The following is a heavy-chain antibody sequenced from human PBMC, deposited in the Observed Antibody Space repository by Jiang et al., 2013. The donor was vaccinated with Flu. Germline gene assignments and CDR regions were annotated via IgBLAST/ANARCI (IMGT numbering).Heavy chain of an antibody. CDR2: IYYSGST. D-gene: IGHD6-19*01. V-gene: IGHV4-30-4*01. CDR1: GDSIRSGAYY. Sequence: GPGLVKPSQTLSLSCTVSGDSIRSGAYYWSWIRQPPGKGLEWIGYIYYSGSTYSNPSLTSRLTISVDTSNNQFSLKLSSVTAADTAVYYCVRTAFQSSGWYDYFDYWGQGTLVSVSA. CDR3: VRTAFQSSGWYDYFDY. J-gene: IGHJ4*02.